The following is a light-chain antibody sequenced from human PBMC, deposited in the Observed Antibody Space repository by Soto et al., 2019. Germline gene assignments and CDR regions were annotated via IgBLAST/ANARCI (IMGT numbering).Light chain of an antibody. CDR2: DTS. J-gene: IGKJ1*01. CDR1: QSVEKY. CDR3: QHRIMWPTT. Sequence: EVVLTQAPATLSLSPGEIATLSWRASQSVEKYLAWYQQRPGRAPRLLIFDTSNRATGIPARFSGSGSGTDFTLTISSLEPEDFAVYYCQHRIMWPTTFGQGTKVDIK. V-gene: IGKV3-11*01.